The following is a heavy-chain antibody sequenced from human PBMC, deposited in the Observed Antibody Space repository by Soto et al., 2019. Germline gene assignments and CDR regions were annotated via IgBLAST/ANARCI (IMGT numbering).Heavy chain of an antibody. J-gene: IGHJ4*02. CDR1: GGTFSSYT. CDR2: IIPILGIA. D-gene: IGHD2-8*01. CDR3: ASGSLMGSAFDY. Sequence: ASVKVSCKASGGTFSSYTISWVRQAPGQGLEWMGRIIPILGIANYAQKFQGRVTITADKSTSTAYMELSSLRSEDTAVYYCASGSLMGSAFDYWGQGTLVTVSS. V-gene: IGHV1-69*02.